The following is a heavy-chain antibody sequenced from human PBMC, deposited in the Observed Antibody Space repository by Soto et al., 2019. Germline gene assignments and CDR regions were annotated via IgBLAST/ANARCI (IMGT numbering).Heavy chain of an antibody. V-gene: IGHV1-18*01. D-gene: IGHD3-3*01. J-gene: IGHJ6*02. Sequence: QVQVVQSGDEVKETGASVRVSCNNSGYSFTAYGISWVRQAPGQGREWMGWISCYNGKTKYAQKVQGRVTMTTDTSTSTAYMEVRSLRSDDTAIYYCARDAPPPELRFLEWHNYDYNGMDVWGQGTTVTVSS. CDR2: ISCYNGKT. CDR1: GYSFTAYG. CDR3: ARDAPPPELRFLEWHNYDYNGMDV.